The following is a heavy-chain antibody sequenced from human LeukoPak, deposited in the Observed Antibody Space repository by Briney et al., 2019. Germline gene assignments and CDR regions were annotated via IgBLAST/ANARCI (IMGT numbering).Heavy chain of an antibody. CDR3: ARRGPNWGFFDY. J-gene: IGHJ4*02. Sequence: GGSLGLSCAASGFTFSNHAMSWVRQAPGKGLEWVSTISGSGDSTYYADSVKGRFTISGDNSKNTLYLQMSSLRAEDTAVYYCARRGPNWGFFDYWGRGTLVTVSS. V-gene: IGHV3-23*01. CDR2: ISGSGDST. CDR1: GFTFSNHA. D-gene: IGHD7-27*01.